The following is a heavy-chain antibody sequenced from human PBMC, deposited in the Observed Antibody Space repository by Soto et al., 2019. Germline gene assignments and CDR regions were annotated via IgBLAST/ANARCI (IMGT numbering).Heavy chain of an antibody. CDR3: ARDKGRLGYFDY. V-gene: IGHV4-61*01. CDR1: GGSVSSGSYY. J-gene: IGHJ4*02. D-gene: IGHD6-19*01. CDR2: VYYSGST. Sequence: PSETLSLTCTVSGGSVSSGSYYWSWIRQPPGKGLEWIGHVYYSGSTDNNPSLKSRVTMSVDTSKNQFSLRLSSVTAADTAMYYCARDKGRLGYFDYWGQGTLVTVSS.